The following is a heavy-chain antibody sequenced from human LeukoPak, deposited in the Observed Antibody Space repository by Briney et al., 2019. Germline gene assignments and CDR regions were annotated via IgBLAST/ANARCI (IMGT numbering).Heavy chain of an antibody. J-gene: IGHJ6*02. CDR3: ARESSCSSTSCPLGYYGMDV. CDR1: GGSISIYF. CDR2: SNYSGST. Sequence: PSETLSLTCTVSGGSISIYFYSWIRQSPGKGLEWIGYSNYSGSTNYNPSLKSRVTISVDTSKNQFSLRLSSVTAADTAVYYCARESSCSSTSCPLGYYGMDVWGQGTTVTVSS. V-gene: IGHV4-59*01. D-gene: IGHD2-2*01.